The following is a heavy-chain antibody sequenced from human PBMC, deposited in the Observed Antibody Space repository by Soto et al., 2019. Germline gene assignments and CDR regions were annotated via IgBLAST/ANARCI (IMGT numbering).Heavy chain of an antibody. CDR3: AKGPRAVVAASRWFDP. Sequence: GGSLRLSCAASGFTFSSYAMSCVRQAPGTGLEWVSAISGSGGSTYYADSVKGRFTISRDNSKNTLYLQMNSLRAEDPAVYYCAKGPRAVVAASRWFDPWGQETLVTVPS. D-gene: IGHD2-15*01. CDR1: GFTFSSYA. CDR2: ISGSGGST. J-gene: IGHJ5*02. V-gene: IGHV3-23*01.